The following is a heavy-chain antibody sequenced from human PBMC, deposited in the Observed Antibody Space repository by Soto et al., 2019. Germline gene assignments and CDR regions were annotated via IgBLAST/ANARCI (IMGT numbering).Heavy chain of an antibody. CDR3: ARDWWEEPAGKETVSQFDY. V-gene: IGHV3-33*01. Sequence: QVHLVESGGGVVQPGRSLTLSCTASGFALSNYGIHWVRQAPGRGLEWVAVIWSDGTKKFYAGSVRGRFTISRDNSKNTIYLQTNSLRAEDTAVYYCARDWWEEPAGKETVSQFDYWGQGTLVTVSS. D-gene: IGHD6-13*01. J-gene: IGHJ4*02. CDR2: IWSDGTKK. CDR1: GFALSNYG.